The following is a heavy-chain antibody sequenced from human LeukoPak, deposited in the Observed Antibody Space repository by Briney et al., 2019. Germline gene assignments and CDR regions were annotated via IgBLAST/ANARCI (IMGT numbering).Heavy chain of an antibody. J-gene: IGHJ5*02. V-gene: IGHV4-31*03. Sequence: SETLSLTCTVSGGSISSGGYYWSWIRQHPGKGLEWIGYIYYSGSTYYNPSLKSRVTTSVDTSKNQFSLKLSSVTAADTAVYYCARERSLNWFDPWGQGTLVTVSS. CDR3: ARERSLNWFDP. CDR2: IYYSGST. CDR1: GGSISSGGYY.